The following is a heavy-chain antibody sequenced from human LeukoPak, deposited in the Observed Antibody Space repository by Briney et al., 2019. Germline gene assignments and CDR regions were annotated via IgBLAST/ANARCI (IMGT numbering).Heavy chain of an antibody. CDR1: GFTLSSYA. D-gene: IGHD4-17*01. V-gene: IGHV3-23*01. J-gene: IGHJ3*02. CDR3: AKRDAHPLNPLHDYGDYRAFDI. CDR2: ISVSGNT. Sequence: PGGSLRLSCAASGFTLSSYAMSWVRQGPGKGLEWVSAISVSGNTYHADSVKGRFTISRDNSKNTLYLQMNSLRAEDTAVYYCAKRDAHPLNPLHDYGDYRAFDIWGQGTMVTVSS.